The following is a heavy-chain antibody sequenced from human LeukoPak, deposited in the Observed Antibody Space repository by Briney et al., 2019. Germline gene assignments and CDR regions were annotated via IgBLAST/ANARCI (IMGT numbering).Heavy chain of an antibody. CDR2: IYHSGST. CDR1: GFTFSNAW. Sequence: GSLRLSCAASGFTFSNAWMSWVRQAPGKGLEWIGSIYHSGSTYYNPSLKSRVTISVDTSKNQFSLKLSSVTAADTAVYYCAREYSDYYYYMDVWGKGTTVTVSS. V-gene: IGHV4-38-2*02. CDR3: AREYSDYYYYMDV. D-gene: IGHD2-15*01. J-gene: IGHJ6*03.